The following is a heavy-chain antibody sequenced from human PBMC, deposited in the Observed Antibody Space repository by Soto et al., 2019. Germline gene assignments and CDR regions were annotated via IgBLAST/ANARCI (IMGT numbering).Heavy chain of an antibody. CDR3: AYSSTPFDY. Sequence: SETLSLTCTVSGGSVSSGSHYWSWIRQPPGKGLEWIGEINHSGSTNYNPSLKSRVTISVDTSKNQFSLKLSSVTAADTAVYYCAYSSTPFDYWGQGTLVTVSS. CDR1: GGSVSSGSHY. V-gene: IGHV4-61*01. CDR2: INHSGST. J-gene: IGHJ4*02. D-gene: IGHD6-13*01.